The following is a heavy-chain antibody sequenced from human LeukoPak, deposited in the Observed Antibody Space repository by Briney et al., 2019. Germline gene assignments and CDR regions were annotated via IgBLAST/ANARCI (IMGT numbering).Heavy chain of an antibody. CDR2: INHSGST. CDR1: GGSFSGYY. J-gene: IGHJ4*02. D-gene: IGHD5-18*01. V-gene: IGHV4-34*01. CDR3: ARARRSMVTSYVHFDY. Sequence: SETLSLTCAIYGGSFSGYYWSWIRQPPGKGLEWIGEINHSGSTNYNPSLKSRVTISVDTSKNQFSLKLSSVTAADTAVYYCARARRSMVTSYVHFDYWGQGTLVTVSS.